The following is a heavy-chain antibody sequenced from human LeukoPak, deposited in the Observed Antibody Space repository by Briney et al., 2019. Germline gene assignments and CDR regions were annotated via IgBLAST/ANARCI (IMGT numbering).Heavy chain of an antibody. Sequence: GGSLRLSCAASGFTVSTNYMRWVRQAPGKGLEWVSIFYSGGSRYYADSVKGRFTISRDTSKNTLYLQMNSLRVEDTAVYYCARDPSDGINVWGQGTTVTVSS. CDR3: ARDPSDGINV. D-gene: IGHD6-6*01. CDR1: GFTVSTNY. J-gene: IGHJ6*02. V-gene: IGHV3-66*01. CDR2: FYSGGSR.